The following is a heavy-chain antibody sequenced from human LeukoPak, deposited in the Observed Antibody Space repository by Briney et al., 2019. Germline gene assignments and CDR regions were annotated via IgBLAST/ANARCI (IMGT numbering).Heavy chain of an antibody. D-gene: IGHD6-13*01. CDR2: ISGSGGST. CDR3: AREFEGYSSSWYLDY. V-gene: IGHV3-23*01. Sequence: PGGSLRLSCAASGFTFSSYAMSWVRQAPGKGLEWVSAISGSGGSTYYADSVKGRFTISRDNSKNTLYLQMNSLRAEDTAVYYCAREFEGYSSSWYLDYWGQGTLVTVSS. J-gene: IGHJ4*02. CDR1: GFTFSSYA.